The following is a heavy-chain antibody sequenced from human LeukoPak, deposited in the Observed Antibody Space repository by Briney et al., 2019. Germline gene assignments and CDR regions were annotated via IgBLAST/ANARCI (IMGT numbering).Heavy chain of an antibody. Sequence: ASVKVSCXASGYTFTSYDINWVRQATGQGLEWMGWMNPNSGNTGYAQKFQGRVTMTRNTSISTAYMELSSLRSEDTAVYYCARGVRSRDSSGYYYYYFDYWGQGTLVTVSS. CDR2: MNPNSGNT. J-gene: IGHJ4*02. V-gene: IGHV1-8*01. CDR3: ARGVRSRDSSGYYYYYFDY. D-gene: IGHD3-22*01. CDR1: GYTFTSYD.